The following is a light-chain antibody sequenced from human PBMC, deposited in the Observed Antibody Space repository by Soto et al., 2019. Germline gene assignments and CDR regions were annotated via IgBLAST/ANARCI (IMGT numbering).Light chain of an antibody. CDR3: SSYTSSSVV. CDR1: SSDVGGYNY. CDR2: EVS. Sequence: QSVLTQPASVSGSPGQSITISCTGTSSDVGGYNYVSWYQQHPGKAPKLMIYEVSNRPSGVSNRFAGSKSGNTASLTISGLKAEDEADYYCSSYTSSSVVFGTGTKLTVL. J-gene: IGLJ1*01. V-gene: IGLV2-14*01.